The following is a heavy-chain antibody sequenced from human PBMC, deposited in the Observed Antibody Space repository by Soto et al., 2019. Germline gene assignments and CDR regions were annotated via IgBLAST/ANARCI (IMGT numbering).Heavy chain of an antibody. V-gene: IGHV4-34*01. J-gene: IGHJ5*02. CDR3: AREAKRVLYFDWLYQFDP. D-gene: IGHD3-9*01. CDR2: INHSGST. Sequence: LSLTCAVYGGSFSGYYWSWIRQPPGKGLEWIGEINHSGSTNYNPSLKSRVTISVDTSKNQFSLKLSSVTAADTAVYYCAREAKRVLYFDWLYQFDPWGQGTLVTVSS. CDR1: GGSFSGYY.